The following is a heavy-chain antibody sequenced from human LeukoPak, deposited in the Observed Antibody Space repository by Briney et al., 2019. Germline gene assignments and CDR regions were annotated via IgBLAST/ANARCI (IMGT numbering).Heavy chain of an antibody. CDR1: GYTFTSYY. CDR2: INPSGGST. CDR3: AQPQLVGIAAAGTGAFDI. J-gene: IGHJ3*02. Sequence: GASVKVSCKASGYTFTSYYMHRVRQAPGQGLEWMGIINPSGGSTSYAQKFQGRVTMTRDMSTSTVYMELSSLRSEDTAVYYCAQPQLVGIAAAGTGAFDIWGQGTMVTVSS. V-gene: IGHV1-46*03. D-gene: IGHD6-13*01.